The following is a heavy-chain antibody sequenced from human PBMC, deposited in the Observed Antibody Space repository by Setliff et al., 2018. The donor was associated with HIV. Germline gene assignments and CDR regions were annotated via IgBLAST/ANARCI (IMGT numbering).Heavy chain of an antibody. CDR2: IYSNGNT. CDR3: ARDFKRYNSPCRFDP. D-gene: IGHD6-13*01. CDR1: GGSISSRSYY. V-gene: IGHV4-61*02. J-gene: IGHJ5*02. Sequence: PSETLSLTCTVSGGSISSRSYYWSWLRQPAGKGLEWIGRIYSNGNTDYNPSLKSRVTISEDTSKNQFSLKVNSVTAADTAMYFCARDFKRYNSPCRFDPWGQGTLVTVSS.